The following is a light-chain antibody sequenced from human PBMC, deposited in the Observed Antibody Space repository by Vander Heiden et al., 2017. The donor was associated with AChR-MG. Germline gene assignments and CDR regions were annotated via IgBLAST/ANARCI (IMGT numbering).Light chain of an antibody. J-gene: IGLJ2*01. Sequence: QSALTQPPSVSGSPGQSITISCTGTSNDVGGSSYVSCFQQHPGRAPKLMIYDVNKRPAGVSNRFSGSKSGYTASLTISGLQDEDEADYYCSSYTSSSSLLFGGGTKLTVL. CDR2: DVN. V-gene: IGLV2-14*01. CDR3: SSYTSSSSLL. CDR1: SNDVGGSSY.